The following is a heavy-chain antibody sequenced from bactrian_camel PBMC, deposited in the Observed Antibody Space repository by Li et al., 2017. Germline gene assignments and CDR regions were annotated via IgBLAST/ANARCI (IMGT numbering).Heavy chain of an antibody. V-gene: IGHV3S26*01. D-gene: IGHD2*01. CDR1: GYNYDRNC. CDR2: IDSYLRYT. Sequence: HVQLVESGGGSVQAGGSLRLSCASSGYNYDRNCMAWFRQAPGKEREGVATIDSYLRYTMYADSVKGRFTISQDEAKSALYLQMNNLKPEDTAMYYCVADCEFRYGHFDFNIGSRGQGTQVTVS. CDR3: VADCEFRYGHFDFNIGS. J-gene: IGHJ4*01.